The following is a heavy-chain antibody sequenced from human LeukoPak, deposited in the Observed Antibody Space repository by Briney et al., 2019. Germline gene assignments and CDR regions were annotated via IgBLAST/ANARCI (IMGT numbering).Heavy chain of an antibody. Sequence: ASVKVSCKASGGTFGTYAINWVRQAPGQGLEWMGGIIPVFDKANYAQKFRDRVTITADDSTTTAYMELTSLTSDDTAIYYCARLGHCRETNCYSDFYYMDVWGKGTTVIVSS. CDR3: ARLGHCRETNCYSDFYYMDV. D-gene: IGHD2-2*02. CDR1: GGTFGTYA. V-gene: IGHV1-69*13. CDR2: IIPVFDKA. J-gene: IGHJ6*03.